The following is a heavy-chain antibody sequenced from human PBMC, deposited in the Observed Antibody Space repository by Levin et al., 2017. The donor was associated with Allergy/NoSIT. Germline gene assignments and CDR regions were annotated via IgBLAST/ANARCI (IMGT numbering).Heavy chain of an antibody. J-gene: IGHJ6*03. CDR2: ISSSGSTI. CDR1: GFTFSDYY. D-gene: IGHD1-26*01. V-gene: IGHV3-11*01. Sequence: GGSLRLSCAASGFTFSDYYMSWIRQAPGKGLEWVSYISSSGSTIYYADSVKGRFTISRDNAKNSLYLQMNSLRAEDTAVYYCASSPSGDYYYYMDVWGKGTTVTVSS. CDR3: ASSPSGDYYYYMDV.